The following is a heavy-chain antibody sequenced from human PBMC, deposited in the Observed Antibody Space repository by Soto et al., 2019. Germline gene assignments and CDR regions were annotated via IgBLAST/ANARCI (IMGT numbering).Heavy chain of an antibody. V-gene: IGHV1-69*12. CDR1: GGTFSSYA. CDR3: ARESRYCSGGSCYFLPGIDY. CDR2: VTPIFGTA. Sequence: QVQLVQSGAEVKKPGSSVKVSCKASGGTFSSYAISWVRQAPGQGLEWMGGVTPIFGTANYAEKLKGRVTITADESTSTAYMELSNLRHEDTAVDYCARESRYCSGGSCYFLPGIDYWGQGTLVTVSS. D-gene: IGHD2-15*01. J-gene: IGHJ4*02.